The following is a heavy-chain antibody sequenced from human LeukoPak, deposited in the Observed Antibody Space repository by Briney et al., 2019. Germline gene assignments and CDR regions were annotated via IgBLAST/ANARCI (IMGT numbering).Heavy chain of an antibody. J-gene: IGHJ6*03. CDR3: ARGSHDSSKIPTMDV. CDR1: GFTFSNYY. CDR2: IDRSGDST. Sequence: ASVKVSCKASGFTFSNYYMHWVRQAPGQGLEWMGMIDRSGDSTVYAQKFQGRVTMTRDMSTTTVYVELSSLRSEDTAVYYCARGSHDSSKIPTMDVWGEGTTVTVSS. V-gene: IGHV1-46*01. D-gene: IGHD4-11*01.